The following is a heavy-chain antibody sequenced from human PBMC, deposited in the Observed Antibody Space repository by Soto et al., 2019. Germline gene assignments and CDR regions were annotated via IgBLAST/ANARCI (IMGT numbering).Heavy chain of an antibody. J-gene: IGHJ4*02. CDR1: GYGIISYW. CDR2: IYPGDSDT. Sequence: PVEPLKTSCKGSGYGIISYWTGWVRQKPGKGLEWMGIIYPGDSDTRYSPSFQGQVTISVDKSINTAYLQWSSLKASDTAIYYCARVIVASGTGFDYWGQGTLVTVYS. V-gene: IGHV5-51*01. CDR3: ARVIVASGTGFDY. D-gene: IGHD6-13*01.